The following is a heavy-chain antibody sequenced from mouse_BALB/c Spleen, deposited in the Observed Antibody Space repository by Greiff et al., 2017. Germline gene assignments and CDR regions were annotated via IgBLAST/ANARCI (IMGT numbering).Heavy chain of an antibody. J-gene: IGHJ2*01. D-gene: IGHD2-1*01. CDR2: IDPANGNT. V-gene: IGHV14-3*02. Sequence: EVQLQQSGAELVKPGASVKLSCTASGFNITDTYMHWVKQRPEQGLEWIGSIDPANGNTNYDPKFQGKATITADTSSNTAYLQLSSLTSEDTAVYYCARGNFYFDYWGQGTTLTVSS. CDR1: GFNITDTY. CDR3: ARGNFYFDY.